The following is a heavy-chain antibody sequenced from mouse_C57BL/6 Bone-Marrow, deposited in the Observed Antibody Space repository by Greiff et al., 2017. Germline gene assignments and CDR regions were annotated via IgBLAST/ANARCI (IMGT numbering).Heavy chain of an antibody. D-gene: IGHD2-5*01. CDR3: TRYHDSNYWYFDY. Sequence: VQLQQSGAELVRPGASVTLSCKASGYTFTDYEMHWVKQTPVHGLEWIGAIDPETGGTAYNQKFKGKAILTADKSSSTAYMELRSLTSEDSAVYYCTRYHDSNYWYFDYWGTGTTVIGSS. V-gene: IGHV1-15*01. CDR1: GYTFTDYE. CDR2: IDPETGGT. J-gene: IGHJ1*03.